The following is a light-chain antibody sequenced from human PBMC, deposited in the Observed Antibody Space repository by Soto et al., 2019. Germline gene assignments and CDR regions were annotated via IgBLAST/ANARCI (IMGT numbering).Light chain of an antibody. Sequence: QSVLTQPASVSGSPGQSITISCTGTSSDVGSYNLVSWYQQHPGKAPKLMIFEVSKRPSGVSNRFSGSKSGNTASLTISGLQAEDEADYYCSAWDDSLSGHVFGTGTKVTVL. J-gene: IGLJ1*01. V-gene: IGLV2-23*02. CDR3: SAWDDSLSGHV. CDR1: SSDVGSYNL. CDR2: EVS.